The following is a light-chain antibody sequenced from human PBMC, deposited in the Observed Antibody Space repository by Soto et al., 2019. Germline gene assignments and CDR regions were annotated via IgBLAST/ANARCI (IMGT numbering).Light chain of an antibody. CDR3: MQGTHWPPYT. CDR2: KVY. V-gene: IGKV2-30*01. CDR1: QSLVYSDGNTY. Sequence: DVVMTQSPLFLPVTLGLPASISCRSSQSLVYSDGNTYLSWFHQRPGQSPRRLIYKVYNRDSGVPDRISGSGSGTDFTLRISWVEAEDVGFYYCMQGTHWPPYTFGLGTKLEIK. J-gene: IGKJ2*01.